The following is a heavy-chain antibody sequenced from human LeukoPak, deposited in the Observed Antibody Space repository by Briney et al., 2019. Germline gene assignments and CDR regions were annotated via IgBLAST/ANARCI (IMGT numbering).Heavy chain of an antibody. D-gene: IGHD4-23*01. Sequence: SETLSLTCTVSGGSISSYYWSWIRQPPGKGLEWIGYIYYSGSTNYNPSLKSRVTISVDTSKNQFSLKLSSVTAADTAVYYCARQREGGGKWSLGRVLDIWGQGTMVTVSS. J-gene: IGHJ3*02. V-gene: IGHV4-59*08. CDR3: ARQREGGGKWSLGRVLDI. CDR2: IYYSGST. CDR1: GGSISSYY.